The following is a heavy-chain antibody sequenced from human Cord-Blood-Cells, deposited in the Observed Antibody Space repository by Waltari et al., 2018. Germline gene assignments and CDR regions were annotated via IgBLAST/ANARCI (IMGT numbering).Heavy chain of an antibody. CDR2: INHSGST. D-gene: IGHD6-13*01. CDR3: ARRVLAAAAYYYYYYVDV. CDR1: GGSFSGYY. Sequence: QVQLQQWGAGLLKPSETLSLTCAVYGGSFSGYYWSWIRQPPGTGLEWIGEINHSGSTNYNPSHKSRVTISVDASKNQFSLKLSSVTAADTAVYYCARRVLAAAAYYYYYYVDVWGKGTTVTVSS. J-gene: IGHJ6*03. V-gene: IGHV4-34*01.